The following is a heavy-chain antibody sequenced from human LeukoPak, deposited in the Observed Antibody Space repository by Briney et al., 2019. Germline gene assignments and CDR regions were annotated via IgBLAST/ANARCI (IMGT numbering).Heavy chain of an antibody. D-gene: IGHD3-22*01. J-gene: IGHJ4*02. Sequence: GGSLRLSCEASGFTFSTHWMSWVRQAPGKGLEWVANINEDGSEKYYVDSVKGRFTNSRDNAKNSLYLQMNSLRAEDTALYYCARIYYDGSGYRLFDYWGQGTLVTVSS. CDR1: GFTFSTHW. CDR3: ARIYYDGSGYRLFDY. V-gene: IGHV3-7*02. CDR2: INEDGSEK.